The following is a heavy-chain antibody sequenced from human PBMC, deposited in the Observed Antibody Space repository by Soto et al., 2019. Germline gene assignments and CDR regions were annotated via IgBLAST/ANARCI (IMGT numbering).Heavy chain of an antibody. CDR2: INHRGST. J-gene: IGHJ3*01. CDR1: VGSFSGYQ. Sequence: SETLSLTRAFYVGSFSGYQWTWIRHPPGKGLEWIGEINHRGSTNLNPSLGSRVTFLVDTSKNQFSLKLRSVTAADTAVYYCARGRQVAPSALFRSAGDYSLEVWGQGTTVTVSS. V-gene: IGHV4-34*01. D-gene: IGHD2-2*01. CDR3: ARGRQVAPSALFRSAGDYSLEV.